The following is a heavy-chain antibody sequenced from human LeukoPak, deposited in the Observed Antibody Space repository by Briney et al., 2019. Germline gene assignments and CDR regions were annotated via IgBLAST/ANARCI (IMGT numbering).Heavy chain of an antibody. Sequence: GGSLRLSFSAAGFTFSDDYMSSIRQTPAKGLERVSYISSSSSYTNYADSVKGQFTISRDNAKNSLYMQMNSLRAEDTAVYYCARDPYYYGSGSYLWGQGTLVTVSS. D-gene: IGHD3-10*01. J-gene: IGHJ4*02. CDR3: ARDPYYYGSGSYL. CDR1: GFTFSDDY. V-gene: IGHV3-11*06. CDR2: ISSSSSYT.